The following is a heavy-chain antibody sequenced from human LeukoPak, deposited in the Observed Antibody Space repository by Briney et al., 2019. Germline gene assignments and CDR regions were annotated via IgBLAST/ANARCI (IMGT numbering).Heavy chain of an antibody. V-gene: IGHV4-4*07. J-gene: IGHJ2*01. Sequence: PSETLSLTCTVSGGSISSYYWSWIRQPAGKGLEWIGRIYTSGSTNYNPSLKSRVTMSVDTSKNQFSLKLSSVTTADTAVYYCARVIAARHPYFDLWGRGTLVTVSS. CDR3: ARVIAARHPYFDL. D-gene: IGHD6-6*01. CDR2: IYTSGST. CDR1: GGSISSYY.